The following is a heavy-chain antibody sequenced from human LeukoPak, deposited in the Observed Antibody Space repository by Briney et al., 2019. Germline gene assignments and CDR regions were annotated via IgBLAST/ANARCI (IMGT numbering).Heavy chain of an antibody. D-gene: IGHD4-17*01. J-gene: IGHJ4*02. CDR1: GGSISSSSYY. Sequence: SETLSLTCTVSGGSISSSSYYWGWIRQPPGKGLEWIGSIYYSGSTYYNPSLKSRVTISVDTSKNQFSLKLSSVTAADTAVYYCARVVSYGDYPSLDYWGQGTLVTVSS. CDR2: IYYSGST. CDR3: ARVVSYGDYPSLDY. V-gene: IGHV4-39*01.